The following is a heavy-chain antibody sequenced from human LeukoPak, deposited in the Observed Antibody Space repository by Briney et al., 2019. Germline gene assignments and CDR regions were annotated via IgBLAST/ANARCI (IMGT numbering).Heavy chain of an antibody. CDR1: GYTFTGYY. D-gene: IGHD3-10*01. CDR2: INPNSGGI. Sequence: GASVKVSCKASGYTFTGYYMHWVRQAPGQGLEWMGWINPNSGGIKYAQKFQGRVTMTRDTSISTAYMELSRLGSDDTAVYYCARSLFFGELSPFDYWGQGTPVTVSS. CDR3: ARSLFFGELSPFDY. J-gene: IGHJ4*02. V-gene: IGHV1-2*02.